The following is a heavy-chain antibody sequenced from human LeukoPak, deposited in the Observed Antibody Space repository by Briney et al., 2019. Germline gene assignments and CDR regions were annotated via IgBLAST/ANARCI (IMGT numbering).Heavy chain of an antibody. V-gene: IGHV3-23*01. CDR2: ISGSGGST. CDR3: ARSDSEYYDFWSGYPSLGY. J-gene: IGHJ4*02. CDR1: GFTFSNYA. D-gene: IGHD3-3*01. Sequence: GGSLRLSCAASGFTFSNYAMSWVRQAPGKGLEWVSTISGSGGSTYYADSVKGRFTISRENSKNTLYLQMNSLRAEDTAVYYCARSDSEYYDFWSGYPSLGYWGQGTLVTVSS.